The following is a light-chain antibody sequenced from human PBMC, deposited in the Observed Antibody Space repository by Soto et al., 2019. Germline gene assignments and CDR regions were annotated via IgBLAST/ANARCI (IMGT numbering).Light chain of an antibody. V-gene: IGLV4-69*01. J-gene: IGLJ1*01. CDR3: QTWGTGIHV. Sequence: QLVLTQSPSASASLGASVKLTCTLSSGHSSYAIAWHHQQPEKGPRYLMKLNSDGSHSKGDGIPDRFSGSSSGAERYLTISSLQSEDEADYYCQTWGTGIHVFGTGTKVTVL. CDR1: SGHSSYA. CDR2: LNSDGSH.